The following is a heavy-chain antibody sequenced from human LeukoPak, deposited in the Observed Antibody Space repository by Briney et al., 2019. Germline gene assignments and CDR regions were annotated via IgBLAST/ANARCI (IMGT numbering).Heavy chain of an antibody. CDR1: GFTFSDYY. Sequence: GGSLRLSCAASGFTFSDYYMSWIRQAPGKGLEWVSYISSSSSYTNYADSVKGRFTISRDNAKNSLYLQMNSLRAEDTAVYYCARDVGTTVSDYYYGMDVWGQGTTVTVSS. CDR3: ARDVGTTVSDYYYGMDV. J-gene: IGHJ6*02. D-gene: IGHD4-11*01. CDR2: ISSSSSYT. V-gene: IGHV3-11*06.